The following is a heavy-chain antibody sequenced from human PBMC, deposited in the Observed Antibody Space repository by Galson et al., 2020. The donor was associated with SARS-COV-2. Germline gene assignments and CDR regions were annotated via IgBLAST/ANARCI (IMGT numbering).Heavy chain of an antibody. Sequence: QLGESLKISCAASGFTFSSYAMHWVRQAPGKGLEWVAVISYDGSNKYYADSVKGRFTISRDNSKNTLYLQMNSLRAEDTAVYYCARDHYYYDFWSGYLADRSLTYYYYYYMDVWGKGTTVTVSS. V-gene: IGHV3-30*04. CDR3: ARDHYYYDFWSGYLADRSLTYYYYYYMDV. CDR1: GFTFSSYA. D-gene: IGHD3-3*01. CDR2: ISYDGSNK. J-gene: IGHJ6*03.